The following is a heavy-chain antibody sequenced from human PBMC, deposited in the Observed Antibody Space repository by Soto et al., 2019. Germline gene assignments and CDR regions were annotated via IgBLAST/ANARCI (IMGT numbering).Heavy chain of an antibody. D-gene: IGHD3-10*01. Sequence: QVQLQESGPGLVRPSQTLSLSCTVSGGSISNSANHWSWIRQHPGEGLEWIGYIYYSGGTYYSPSLKGRVTMSIDASKNQFSLKLSSVTAADTAVYDCAKWVRGVPNWFDPWGQGTLVTVSS. J-gene: IGHJ5*02. CDR3: AKWVRGVPNWFDP. CDR1: GGSISNSANH. V-gene: IGHV4-31*03. CDR2: IYYSGGT.